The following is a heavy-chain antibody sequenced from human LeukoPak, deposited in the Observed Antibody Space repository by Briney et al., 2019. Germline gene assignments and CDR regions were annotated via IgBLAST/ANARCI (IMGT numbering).Heavy chain of an antibody. CDR3: VKDQGYDTSGLLRFYMDA. D-gene: IGHD3-22*01. CDR1: GFTFSIYA. V-gene: IGHV3-23*01. Sequence: GGSLRLSCAASGFTFSIYAMSWVRQAPGKGLEWVSGIDDTSSRTYYADSVKGRFTISRDNSKNTVSLQMNSLRVEDTAVYYCVKDQGYDTSGLLRFYMDAWGTGTTVTVSS. J-gene: IGHJ6*03. CDR2: IDDTSSRT.